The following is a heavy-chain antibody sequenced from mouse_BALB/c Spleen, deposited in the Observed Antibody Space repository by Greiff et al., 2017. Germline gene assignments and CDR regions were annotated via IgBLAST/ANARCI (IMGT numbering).Heavy chain of an antibody. V-gene: IGHV2-9*02. CDR1: GFSLTSYG. CDR3: ARGDDLDY. D-gene: IGHD3-3*01. CDR2: IWAGGST. J-gene: IGHJ2*01. Sequence: VQLQQSGPGLVAPSQSLSITCTVSGFSLTSYGVHWVRQPPGKGLEWLGVIWAGGSTNYNSALMSRLSISKDNSKSQVFLKLNSMQTDDTAMYYYARGDDLDYWGQGTTLTVSS.